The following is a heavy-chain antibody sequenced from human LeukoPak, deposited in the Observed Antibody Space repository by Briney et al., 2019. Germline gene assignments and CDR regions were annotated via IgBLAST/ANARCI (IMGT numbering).Heavy chain of an antibody. V-gene: IGHV1-69*04. J-gene: IGHJ6*02. D-gene: IGHD2-2*01. Sequence: SVKVSCKASGGTFSSYAISWVRQAPGQGLEWMGRIIPILGIANYAQKFQGRVTITADKSTSTAYMELSSLRSVDTAVYYCARVSRYCSSTSCSYGMDVWGQGTTVTVSS. CDR1: GGTFSSYA. CDR3: ARVSRYCSSTSCSYGMDV. CDR2: IIPILGIA.